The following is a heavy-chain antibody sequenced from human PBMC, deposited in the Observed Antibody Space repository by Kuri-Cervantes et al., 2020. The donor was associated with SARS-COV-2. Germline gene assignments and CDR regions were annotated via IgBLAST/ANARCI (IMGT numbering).Heavy chain of an antibody. CDR3: ARHGGSGSSPDY. CDR2: IYYSGST. CDR1: GGSISSYY. D-gene: IGHD6-6*01. V-gene: IGHV4-59*08. J-gene: IGHJ4*02. Sequence: SETLSLTCTVSGGSISSYYWSWIRQPPGKGLEWMGYIYYSGSTKYNPSLKSRVTMSVDTSKSQFSLELSSVTAADTAVYYCARHGGSGSSPDYWGQGTLVTVSS.